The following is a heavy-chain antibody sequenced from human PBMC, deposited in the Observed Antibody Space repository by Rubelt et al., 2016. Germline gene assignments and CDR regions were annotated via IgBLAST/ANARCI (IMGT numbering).Heavy chain of an antibody. Sequence: QVQLQQWGAGLLKPSETLSLTCAVYGGSFSGYYWSWIRQPPGKGLEWIGEINHSGSTNYNPSLKSLFTISVDTATNQFSMKLSSVTAADTAVYYCARTMVRGVIITRNPFDYWGQGTLVTVSS. CDR3: ARTMVRGVIITRNPFDY. J-gene: IGHJ4*02. CDR2: INHSGST. CDR1: GGSFSGYY. V-gene: IGHV4-34*01. D-gene: IGHD3-10*01.